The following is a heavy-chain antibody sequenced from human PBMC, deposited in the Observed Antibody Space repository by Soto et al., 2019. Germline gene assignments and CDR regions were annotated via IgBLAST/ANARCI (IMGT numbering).Heavy chain of an antibody. CDR3: ARKYYYDSSGYYPPSDAFDI. Sequence: GASVKVSCKASGGTFSSYAISWVRQAPGQGLEWMGGIIPIFGTANYAQKFQGRVTITADKSTSTAYMELSSLRSEDTAVYYCARKYYYDSSGYYPPSDAFDIWGQGTMVTVSS. V-gene: IGHV1-69*06. CDR2: IIPIFGTA. J-gene: IGHJ3*02. CDR1: GGTFSSYA. D-gene: IGHD3-22*01.